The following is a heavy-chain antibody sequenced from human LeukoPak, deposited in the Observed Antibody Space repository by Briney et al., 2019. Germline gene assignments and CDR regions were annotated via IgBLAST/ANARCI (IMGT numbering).Heavy chain of an antibody. V-gene: IGHV3-53*01. D-gene: IGHD1-26*01. CDR1: GFTFSSYA. Sequence: GGSLRLSCAASGFTFSSYAMSWVRQAPGKGLEWVSVIYSGGSTYYADSVKGRFTISRDNSKNTLYLQMNSLRAEDTAVYYCARDSRLLYYFDYWGQGTLVTVSS. J-gene: IGHJ4*02. CDR3: ARDSRLLYYFDY. CDR2: IYSGGST.